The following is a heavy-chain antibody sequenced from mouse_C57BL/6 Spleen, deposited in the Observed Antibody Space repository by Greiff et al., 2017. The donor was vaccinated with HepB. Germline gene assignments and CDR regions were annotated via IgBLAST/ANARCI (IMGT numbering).Heavy chain of an antibody. CDR2: IDPNSGGT. CDR3: ARSKAPGGYFDV. CDR1: GYTFTSYW. V-gene: IGHV1-72*01. Sequence: QVQLKQPGAELVKPGASVKLSCKASGYTFTSYWMHWVKQRPGRGLEWIGRIDPNSGGTKYNEKFKSKATLTVDKPSSTAYMQLSSLTSEDSAVYYCARSKAPGGYFDVWGTGTTVTVSS. J-gene: IGHJ1*03.